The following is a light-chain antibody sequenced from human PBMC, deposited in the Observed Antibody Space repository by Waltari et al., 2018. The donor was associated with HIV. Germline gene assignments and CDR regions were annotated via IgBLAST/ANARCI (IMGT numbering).Light chain of an antibody. J-gene: IGLJ1*01. CDR3: CSYAGSSSYV. Sequence: QSALTQPASVSGSPGQPITISCTGTSTAVGSYNFVSWYQKHPGKAPKLMIYEVNKRPSGVSNRFSGSKSGNTASLTISGLQAEDEADYYCCSYAGSSSYVFGSGTKVTVL. CDR1: STAVGSYNF. V-gene: IGLV2-23*02. CDR2: EVN.